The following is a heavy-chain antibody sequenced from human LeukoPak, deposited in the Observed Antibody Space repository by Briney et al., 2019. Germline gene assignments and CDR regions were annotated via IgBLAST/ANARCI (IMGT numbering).Heavy chain of an antibody. D-gene: IGHD3-22*01. CDR1: GISLSNYG. CDR3: AKRGVVIRVILVGFHKEAYYFDS. Sequence: GGSLRLSCAVSGISLSNYGMSWVRQAPGKGLEWVAGISGSGGSTNYADSVKGRFTISRDNPKDTLYLQMNRLRAEDTAVYFCAKRGVVIRVILVGFHKEAYYFDSWGQGALVTVSS. CDR2: ISGSGGST. J-gene: IGHJ4*02. V-gene: IGHV3-23*01.